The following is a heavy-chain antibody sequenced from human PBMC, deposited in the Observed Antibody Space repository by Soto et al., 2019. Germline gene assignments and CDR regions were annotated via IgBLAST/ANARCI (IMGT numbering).Heavy chain of an antibody. J-gene: IGHJ6*02. D-gene: IGHD6-19*01. Sequence: PSETLSLTCTVSGGSISSSSYYWGWIRQPPGKGLEWIGSIYYSGSTYYNPPLKSRVTISVDTSKNQFSLKLSSVTAADTAVYYCASQAGFYYYYGMDVWGQGTTVTVSS. CDR2: IYYSGST. CDR3: ASQAGFYYYYGMDV. CDR1: GGSISSSSYY. V-gene: IGHV4-39*01.